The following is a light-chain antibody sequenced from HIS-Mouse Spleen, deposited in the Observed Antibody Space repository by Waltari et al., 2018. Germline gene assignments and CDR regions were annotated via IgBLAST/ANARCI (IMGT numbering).Light chain of an antibody. CDR2: EDS. CDR3: YSTDSSGNHRV. CDR1: ALPKKF. J-gene: IGLJ2*01. Sequence: SYELPQPPSVSVSPGHTARITCSGDALPKKFAYSYQHKSGQAPVLVIYEDSKRPSGLPERFSGSSSGTMATLTISGAQVEDEADYYCYSTDSSGNHRVFGGGTKLTVL. V-gene: IGLV3-10*01.